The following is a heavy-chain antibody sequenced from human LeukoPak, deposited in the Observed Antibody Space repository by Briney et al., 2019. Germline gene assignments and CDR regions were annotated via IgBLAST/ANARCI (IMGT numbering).Heavy chain of an antibody. CDR1: GGSISSYY. CDR3: ARVGSSGYHLDY. Sequence: SETLSLTCTVSGGSISSYYWSWIRQPPGKGLEWIGYIYYSGSTNYNPSLKSRVTISVDTSKNQFSLKLSSVTAADTAVYYCARVGSSGYHLDYWGQGTLVTVSS. CDR2: IYYSGST. J-gene: IGHJ4*02. V-gene: IGHV4-59*01. D-gene: IGHD3-22*01.